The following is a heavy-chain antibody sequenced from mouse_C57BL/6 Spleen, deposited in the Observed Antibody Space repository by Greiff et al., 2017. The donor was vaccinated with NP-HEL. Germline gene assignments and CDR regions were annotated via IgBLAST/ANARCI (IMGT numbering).Heavy chain of an antibody. V-gene: IGHV1-26*01. Sequence: VQLQQSGPELVKPGASVKISCKASGYTFTDYYMNWVKQSHGKSLEWIGDINPNNGGTSYNQKFKGKATLTVDKSSSTAYMKLRSLTSEDSAVYYCARGGDGGYFDYWGQGTTLTVSS. CDR1: GYTFTDYY. CDR3: ARGGDGGYFDY. CDR2: INPNNGGT. J-gene: IGHJ2*01. D-gene: IGHD3-3*01.